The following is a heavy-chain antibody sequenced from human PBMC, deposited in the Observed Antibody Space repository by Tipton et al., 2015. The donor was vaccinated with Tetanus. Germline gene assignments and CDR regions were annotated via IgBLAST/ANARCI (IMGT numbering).Heavy chain of an antibody. V-gene: IGHV4-4*07. CDR1: GGSISDYY. J-gene: IGHJ6*02. CDR3: ARDRSSMIFGVGPINYYCGMDV. D-gene: IGHD3/OR15-3a*01. Sequence: TLSLTCTVYGGSISDYYWSWIRQPAGKGLEWIGRIYISGKTYYNPSLKSRITMSVDTSKNQFSLKLSSVTAADTAVYYCARDRSSMIFGVGPINYYCGMDVWGQGTTVSVSS. CDR2: IYISGKT.